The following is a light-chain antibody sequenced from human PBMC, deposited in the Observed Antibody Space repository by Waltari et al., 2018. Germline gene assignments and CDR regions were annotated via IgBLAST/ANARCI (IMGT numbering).Light chain of an antibody. CDR3: QQLNTYPLT. CDR2: VAS. CDR1: QGISSF. Sequence: DIQLTQSPSFLSASVGERVTITCRSSQGISSFLAWYQQKPGKAPNLLIYVASTLQSGVSSRFSGIGSGTEFTLTICSLQPEDFATYYCQQLNTYPLTFGGGTKVEIK. J-gene: IGKJ4*01. V-gene: IGKV1-9*01.